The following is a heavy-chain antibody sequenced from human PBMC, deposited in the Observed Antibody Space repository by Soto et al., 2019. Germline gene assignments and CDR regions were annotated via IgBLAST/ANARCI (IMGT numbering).Heavy chain of an antibody. CDR1: GGTFSDYA. Sequence: QVQLVQSGAEMRKPGSSLRVSCKASGGTFSDYAFSWVRQDPGQGLEWMGGIVPRFGSPNYAQKFGGRVTITADTSTSTVYMEMSSLRFDDTAVYFCARDRIQLRLGKYSFNGMDVWGQGTTITVSS. V-gene: IGHV1-69*06. J-gene: IGHJ6*02. CDR2: IVPRFGSP. D-gene: IGHD5-18*01. CDR3: ARDRIQLRLGKYSFNGMDV.